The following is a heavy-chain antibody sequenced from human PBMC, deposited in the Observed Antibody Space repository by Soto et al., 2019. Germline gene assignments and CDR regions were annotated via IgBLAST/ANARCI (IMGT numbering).Heavy chain of an antibody. J-gene: IGHJ4*02. CDR3: ARAGDCSSTSCYAGFDYSNYALRY. CDR2: IYHSGST. V-gene: IGHV4-4*02. CDR1: SGSISSSNW. D-gene: IGHD2-2*01. Sequence: QVQLQESGPGLVKPSGTLSLTCAVSSGSISSSNWWSWVRQPPGKGLEWIGEIYHSGSTNYNPSLKGRVTISVDKSKNQFSLKLSSVTAADTAVYYCARAGDCSSTSCYAGFDYSNYALRYWGQGTLVTVSS.